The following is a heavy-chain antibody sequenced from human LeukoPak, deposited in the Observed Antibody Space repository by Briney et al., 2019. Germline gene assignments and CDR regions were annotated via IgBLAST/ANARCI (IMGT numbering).Heavy chain of an antibody. J-gene: IGHJ3*02. D-gene: IGHD1-14*01. CDR2: IIPIFGTA. Sequence: ASVKVSCKASGGTFSSYAISWVRQAPGHGLEWMGGIIPIFGTANYAQKFQGRVTITADESTSTAYMELSSLRSEDTAVYYCASRPRAEHDAFDIWGQGTMVTVSS. CDR3: ASRPRAEHDAFDI. CDR1: GGTFSSYA. V-gene: IGHV1-69*13.